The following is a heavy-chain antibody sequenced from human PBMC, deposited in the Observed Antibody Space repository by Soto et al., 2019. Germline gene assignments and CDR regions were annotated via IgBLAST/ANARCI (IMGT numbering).Heavy chain of an antibody. CDR3: ARARGSRYDFWSGPPNYYYYYMDV. J-gene: IGHJ6*03. CDR1: GGSISSGGYY. D-gene: IGHD3-3*01. V-gene: IGHV4-31*03. CDR2: IYYSGST. Sequence: SETLSLTCTVSGGSISSGGYYWSWIRQHPGKGLEWIGYIYYSGSTYYNPSLKSRVTISVDTSKNQFSLKLSSVTAADTAVYYCARARGSRYDFWSGPPNYYYYYMDVWGKGTTVTVS.